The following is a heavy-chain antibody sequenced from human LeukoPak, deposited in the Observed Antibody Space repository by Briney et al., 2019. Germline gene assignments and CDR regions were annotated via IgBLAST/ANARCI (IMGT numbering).Heavy chain of an antibody. CDR2: LSGSGGGT. CDR1: RFTFSRYA. Sequence: GGSLRLSCAASRFTFSRYAMSWVRQAPGKGVEWVSALSGSGGGTSYAHSLKGRFTISRDNSKSTLYLQMNSLRAEDTAVYYCAKDSSGYYYGYWGQGTLVTVSS. D-gene: IGHD3-22*01. V-gene: IGHV3-23*01. CDR3: AKDSSGYYYGY. J-gene: IGHJ4*02.